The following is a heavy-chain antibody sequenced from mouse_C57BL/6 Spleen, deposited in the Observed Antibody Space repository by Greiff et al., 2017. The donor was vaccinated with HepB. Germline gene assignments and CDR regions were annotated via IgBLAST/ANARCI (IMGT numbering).Heavy chain of an antibody. D-gene: IGHD1-1*01. CDR1: GYTFTSYW. J-gene: IGHJ3*01. Sequence: QVQLQQPGAELVKPGASVKMSCKASGYTFTSYWITWVKQRPGQGLEWIGDIYPGSGSTNYNEKFKNKATLTVDTSSSTAYMQLSSLTSEDSAVYYGARSSYYGSSPAWFAYWGQGTLVTVSA. CDR2: IYPGSGST. V-gene: IGHV1-55*01. CDR3: ARSSYYGSSPAWFAY.